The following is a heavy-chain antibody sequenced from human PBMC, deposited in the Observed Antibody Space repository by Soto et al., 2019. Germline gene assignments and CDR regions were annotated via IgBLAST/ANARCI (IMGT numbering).Heavy chain of an antibody. CDR1: GFTFSSCV. V-gene: IGHV3-30*18. Sequence: GGSLRLSCAASGFTFSSCVMHWVRQAPGKGLEWVAVISYDGSNKYYADSVKGRFTISRDNSKHTLFLQMNSLRPEDTAVYYCAKDLEGYCSSTSCYTYFGLDVWGQGTTVTVSS. J-gene: IGHJ6*02. CDR2: ISYDGSNK. CDR3: AKDLEGYCSSTSCYTYFGLDV. D-gene: IGHD2-2*01.